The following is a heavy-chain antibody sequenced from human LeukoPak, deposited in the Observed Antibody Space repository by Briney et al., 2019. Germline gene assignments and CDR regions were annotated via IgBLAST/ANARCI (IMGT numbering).Heavy chain of an antibody. Sequence: PSETLSLTCTVSGGSISSYYWSWIRQPPGKGLEWIGYIYYSGSTNYNPSLKSRVTISVDTSKNQFSLKLSSVTAADTAVYYCARATVTRNLNWFDPWGQGTLVTVSS. V-gene: IGHV4-59*01. CDR1: GGSISSYY. J-gene: IGHJ5*02. CDR3: ARATVTRNLNWFDP. CDR2: IYYSGST. D-gene: IGHD4-17*01.